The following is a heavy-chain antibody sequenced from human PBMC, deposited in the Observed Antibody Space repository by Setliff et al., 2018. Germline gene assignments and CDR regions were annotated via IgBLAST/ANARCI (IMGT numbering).Heavy chain of an antibody. CDR2: IYYSGST. D-gene: IGHD2-2*01. CDR3: ARGGYCSSTSCYGWFDP. V-gene: IGHV4-59*11. Sequence: TSETLSLTCSVSGGSISSHYWSWIRQPPGKGLEWIAYIYYSGSTNYNPSLKSRVTISVDTSKNQFSLKLSSVTAADTAVYYCARGGYCSSTSCYGWFDPWGQGTLVTVSS. CDR1: GGSISSHY. J-gene: IGHJ5*02.